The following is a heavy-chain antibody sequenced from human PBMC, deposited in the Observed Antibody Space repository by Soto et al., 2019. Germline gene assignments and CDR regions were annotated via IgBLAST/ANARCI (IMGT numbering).Heavy chain of an antibody. CDR1: GGTFSSYA. Sequence: QVQLVQSGAEVKKPGSSVKVSCKASGGTFSSYAISWVRQAPGQGLEWMGGIIPIFVTANYAQKFQGRVTITAEEATSTAYMELSSRRSEDTAVYYCARGHIAAAGSEGDYYYYYYGMDVWGQGTTVTVSS. J-gene: IGHJ6*02. D-gene: IGHD6-13*01. CDR2: IIPIFVTA. V-gene: IGHV1-69*12. CDR3: ARGHIAAAGSEGDYYYYYYGMDV.